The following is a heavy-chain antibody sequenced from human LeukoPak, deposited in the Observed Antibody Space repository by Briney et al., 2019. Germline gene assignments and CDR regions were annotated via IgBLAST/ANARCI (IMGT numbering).Heavy chain of an antibody. CDR3: AKDARDGYNHPSYYFDS. Sequence: GGSLRLSCAASGFTFSSYGMHWVRPAPGKGLEWVAVTSYDGSNKYYADSVKGRFTISRDDSKNALYLQMNSLRAEDTAVYYCAKDARDGYNHPSYYFDSWGQGTLVTVSS. D-gene: IGHD5-24*01. CDR2: TSYDGSNK. J-gene: IGHJ4*02. V-gene: IGHV3-30*18. CDR1: GFTFSSYG.